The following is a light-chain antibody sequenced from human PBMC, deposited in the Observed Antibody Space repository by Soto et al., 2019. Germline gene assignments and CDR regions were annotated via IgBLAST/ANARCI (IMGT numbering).Light chain of an antibody. J-gene: IGKJ2*01. CDR1: QSISTW. Sequence: DIQMTQSPSTLSSSVGDRVTITCRTSQSISTWLAWYQQKPGKAPKLLLYKASRLESGVPSRFSGSGSGTEFTLSTSSLQLDDFATYHCQQYSTYPYTFGQGTKLEIK. CDR2: KAS. V-gene: IGKV1-5*03. CDR3: QQYSTYPYT.